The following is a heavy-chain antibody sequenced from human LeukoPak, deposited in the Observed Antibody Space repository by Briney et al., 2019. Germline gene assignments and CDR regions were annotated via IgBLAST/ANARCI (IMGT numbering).Heavy chain of an antibody. Sequence: ASVKVSCKASGYTFTSYAMHWVRQAPGQRLEWMGWINAGNGNTKYSREFQGRVTITRDTSASTAYMELSSLRSEDMAVYYCARQTIPRYWNYFDYWGQGTLVTVSS. CDR2: INAGNGNT. D-gene: IGHD2-8*02. V-gene: IGHV1-3*03. J-gene: IGHJ4*02. CDR3: ARQTIPRYWNYFDY. CDR1: GYTFTSYA.